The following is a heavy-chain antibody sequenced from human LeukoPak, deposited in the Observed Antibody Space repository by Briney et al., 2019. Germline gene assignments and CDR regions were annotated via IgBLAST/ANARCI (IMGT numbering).Heavy chain of an antibody. D-gene: IGHD3-22*01. J-gene: IGHJ4*02. CDR2: IYYSGST. CDR3: ARAYDYNDSSAYFAY. Sequence: SETLSLTCTVSGGSISSDYWSWIRQPPGKGLEWIGYIYYSGSTYYNPSLKSRVTISVDTSKNQFSLKLTSVTAADTAVYYCARAYDYNDSSAYFAYWGQGTLVTVSS. CDR1: GGSISSDY. V-gene: IGHV4-59*12.